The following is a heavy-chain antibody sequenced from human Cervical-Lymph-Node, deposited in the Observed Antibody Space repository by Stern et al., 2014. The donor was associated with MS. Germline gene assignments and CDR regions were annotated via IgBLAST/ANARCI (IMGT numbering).Heavy chain of an antibody. CDR1: GGSISSSNW. Sequence: QLQLQESGPGLVKPSGTLSLTCAVSGGSISSSNWWSWVRQPPRKGLEWIGEIYHSGSTIYNQSLKSRVTISVDKSKNQFSLKLTSVTAADTAVYYCARRLYYFDTTNSYYFDYWGQGTLVTVSS. J-gene: IGHJ4*02. D-gene: IGHD3-22*01. CDR2: IYHSGST. CDR3: ARRLYYFDTTNSYYFDY. V-gene: IGHV4-4*02.